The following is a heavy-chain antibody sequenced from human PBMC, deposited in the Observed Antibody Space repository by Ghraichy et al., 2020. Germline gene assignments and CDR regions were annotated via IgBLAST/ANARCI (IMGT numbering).Heavy chain of an antibody. CDR2: ISAYNGNT. CDR1: GYTFTSYG. J-gene: IGHJ6*02. Sequence: ASVKVSCKASGYTFTSYGISWVRQAPGQGLEWMGWISAYNGNTNYAQKLQGRVTMTTDTSTSTAYMELRSLRSDDTAVYYCARCPISSSLYYYYYGMDVWGQGTTVTVSS. V-gene: IGHV1-18*01. CDR3: ARCPISSSLYYYYYGMDV. D-gene: IGHD6-13*01.